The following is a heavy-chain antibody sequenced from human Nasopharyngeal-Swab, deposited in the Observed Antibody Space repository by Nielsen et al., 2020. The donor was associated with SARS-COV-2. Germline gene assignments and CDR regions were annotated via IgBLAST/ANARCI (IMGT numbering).Heavy chain of an antibody. J-gene: IGHJ6*02. CDR2: IYYSGST. D-gene: IGHD4-17*01. V-gene: IGHV4-59*12. Sequence: SETLSLTCTVSGGSISSYYWSWIRQPPGKGLEWIGYIYYSGSTNYNPSLKSRVTISVDTSKNQFSLKLSSVTAADTAVYYCARGQPVTTFYYYYGMDVWGQGTTVTVSS. CDR1: GGSISSYY. CDR3: ARGQPVTTFYYYYGMDV.